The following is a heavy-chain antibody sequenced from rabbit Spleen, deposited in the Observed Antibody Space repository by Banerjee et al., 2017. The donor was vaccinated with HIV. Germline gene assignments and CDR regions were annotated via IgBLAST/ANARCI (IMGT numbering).Heavy chain of an antibody. CDR1: GLDLSSRYW. CDR2: IDVAKYGTT. J-gene: IGHJ4*01. CDR3: ARDFDF. V-gene: IGHV1S45*01. Sequence: QEQLEESGGDLVKPGASLTLTCKASGLDLSSRYWICWVRQAPGKGLEWIACIDVAKYGTTYYTSWAKGRFTISKTSSTTVTLHMTSLTVADTATYFCARDFDFWGPGTLVTVS.